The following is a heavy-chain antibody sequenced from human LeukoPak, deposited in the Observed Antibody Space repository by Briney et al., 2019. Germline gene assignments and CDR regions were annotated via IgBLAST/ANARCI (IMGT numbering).Heavy chain of an antibody. D-gene: IGHD3-10*01. Sequence: PSETLSPTCTVSGGSISSSSYYWGWIRQPPGRGLEWIGSIYYSGSTYYNPSLKSRVTISVDTSKNQFSLKLSSVTAADTAVYYCATYIMVRGVPGAFDIWGQGTMVTVSS. CDR3: ATYIMVRGVPGAFDI. CDR1: GGSISSSSYY. J-gene: IGHJ3*02. CDR2: IYYSGST. V-gene: IGHV4-39*01.